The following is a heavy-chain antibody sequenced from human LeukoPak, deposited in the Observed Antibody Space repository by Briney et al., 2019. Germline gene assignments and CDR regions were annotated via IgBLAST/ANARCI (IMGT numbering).Heavy chain of an antibody. V-gene: IGHV4-34*01. Sequence: SETLSLTCAVYGGSFSGYYWSWIRQPPGKWLEWIGEINHSGSTNYNPSLKSRVTISVDTSKNQFSLKLSSVTAADTAVYYCARLPILVSWFDPWGQGTLVTVSS. D-gene: IGHD3-16*02. J-gene: IGHJ5*02. CDR2: INHSGST. CDR3: ARLPILVSWFDP. CDR1: GGSFSGYY.